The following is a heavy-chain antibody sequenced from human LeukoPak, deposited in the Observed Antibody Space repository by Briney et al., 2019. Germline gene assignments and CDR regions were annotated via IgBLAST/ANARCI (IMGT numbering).Heavy chain of an antibody. D-gene: IGHD6-19*01. Sequence: ASVTVSCTASGYTFTGHYKYWVRLAPPQGLEWMGLINPNSGGTNYAQKFQRRVTMTRDTSISTAYMELRRLRYDDTGVYYCARDLWQWLATTRAGFDYWGQGTLVSV. CDR2: INPNSGGT. CDR1: GYTFTGHY. V-gene: IGHV1-2*02. J-gene: IGHJ4*02. CDR3: ARDLWQWLATTRAGFDY.